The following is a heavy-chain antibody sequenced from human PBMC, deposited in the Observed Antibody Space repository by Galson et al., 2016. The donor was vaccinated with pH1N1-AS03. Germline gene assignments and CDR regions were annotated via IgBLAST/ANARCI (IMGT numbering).Heavy chain of an antibody. J-gene: IGHJ4*02. Sequence: ETLSLTCTVSGGSISTYDWSWVRQPPGKGPEWIGNIYYTGSTNYNPSLRSRVSISVDTSKNHFSLNMTSVTAADTAVYYCARALRIEAASLYYFEYWGQGTLVAVSS. D-gene: IGHD6-13*01. V-gene: IGHV4-59*01. CDR3: ARALRIEAASLYYFEY. CDR2: IYYTGST. CDR1: GGSISTYD.